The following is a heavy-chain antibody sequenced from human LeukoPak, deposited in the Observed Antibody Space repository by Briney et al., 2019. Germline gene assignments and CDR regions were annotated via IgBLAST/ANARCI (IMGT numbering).Heavy chain of an antibody. V-gene: IGHV3-48*01. CDR2: IRSSSTTI. CDR1: GFTFSNYS. D-gene: IGHD2-8*01. Sequence: GGSLRLSCEASGFTFSNYSMNWVRQAPGKGLEWVSYIRSSSTTIYYADSVKGRFTISRDNAKNSLYLQMNSLRAEDTAVYYCARAKRNGLDIWGQGTMVTVSS. CDR3: ARAKRNGLDI. J-gene: IGHJ3*02.